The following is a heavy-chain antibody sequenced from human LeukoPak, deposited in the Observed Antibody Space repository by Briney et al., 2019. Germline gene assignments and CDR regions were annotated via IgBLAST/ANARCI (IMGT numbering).Heavy chain of an antibody. CDR1: GVSFNDYY. CDR3: TRMTTGQDY. Sequence: PSETLSFTSAASGVSFNDYYYSWLRQTPGKGLEWIRVINHSGYTNYSPSLKSRVTLSIDTSRNQFSLNLRSVTVADTGIYYCTRMTTGQDYWGEGALVTVS. V-gene: IGHV4-34*01. CDR2: INHSGYT. D-gene: IGHD4-17*01. J-gene: IGHJ4*02.